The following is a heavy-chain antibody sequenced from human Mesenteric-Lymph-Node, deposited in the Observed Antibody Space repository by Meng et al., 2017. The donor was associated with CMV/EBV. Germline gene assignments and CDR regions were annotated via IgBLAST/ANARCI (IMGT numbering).Heavy chain of an antibody. V-gene: IGHV1-2*02. Sequence: ASVKVSCKASGYTFTGYYMHWVRQAPGQGLEWMGWINPNSGGTNYAQGFQGRVSMTRDTSINTAYMELSSLRSDDTAVYYCARDSAGVYYYDPWGQGTLVTVSS. CDR3: ARDSAGVYYYDP. CDR1: GYTFTGYY. CDR2: INPNSGGT. D-gene: IGHD3-10*01. J-gene: IGHJ5*02.